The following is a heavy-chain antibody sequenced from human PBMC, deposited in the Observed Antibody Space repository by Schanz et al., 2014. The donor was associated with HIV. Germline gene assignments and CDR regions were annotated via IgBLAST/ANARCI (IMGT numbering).Heavy chain of an antibody. CDR2: ISTSNGNT. J-gene: IGHJ5*02. D-gene: IGHD4-4*01. V-gene: IGHV1-18*01. Sequence: QVELVQSGAEVKKPGSSVRVACKASGGTFHTFGVGWVRQAPGQGFEWMGWISTSNGNTNYAQKFQGRVTMTTDTSTSTAYMELRSLRSDDTAVYYCAREKTTLNWFDPWGQGTLVTVSS. CDR1: GGTFHTFG. CDR3: AREKTTLNWFDP.